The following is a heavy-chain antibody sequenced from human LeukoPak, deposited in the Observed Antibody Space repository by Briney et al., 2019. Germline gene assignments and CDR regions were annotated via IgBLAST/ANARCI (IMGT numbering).Heavy chain of an antibody. J-gene: IGHJ4*02. Sequence: GGSLRLSCAASGFTFSSYAMSWVRQAPGKGLEWVSAISGSGGSTYYADSVKGRFTISRDNSKNTLYLQMNSLRAEDTAVYYCASRWRLVWSYFDYWGQGTLVTVSS. D-gene: IGHD3-16*01. CDR1: GFTFSSYA. CDR3: ASRWRLVWSYFDY. V-gene: IGHV3-23*01. CDR2: ISGSGGST.